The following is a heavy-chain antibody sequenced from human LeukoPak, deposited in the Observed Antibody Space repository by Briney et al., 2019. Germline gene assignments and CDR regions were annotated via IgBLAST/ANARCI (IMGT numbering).Heavy chain of an antibody. CDR3: ARQTGSGLFILP. Sequence: PSETLSLTCTVSGVSLSSSNSYWGWIREPPGKGLEWIGSIYYSGNTHYNASLKCQFSISIDTSENQFSLRLTAVTAADSAVYYCARQTGSGLFILPGGQGTLVTVSS. V-gene: IGHV4-39*01. CDR2: IYYSGNT. J-gene: IGHJ4*02. D-gene: IGHD3/OR15-3a*01. CDR1: GVSLSSSNSY.